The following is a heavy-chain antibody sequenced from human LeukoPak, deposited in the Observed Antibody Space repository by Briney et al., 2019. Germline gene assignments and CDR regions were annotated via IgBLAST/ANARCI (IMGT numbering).Heavy chain of an antibody. CDR2: INSDESST. Sequence: GGSLRLSCAASGFTFSSYWMHWVRQAPGKGLVWVSRINSDESSTTYADSVKGRFTISRDNAKNTLYLQVNSLRAEDTAVYYCARGGSSSPPYFDYWGQGTLVTVSS. V-gene: IGHV3-74*01. CDR3: ARGGSSSPPYFDY. D-gene: IGHD6-6*01. CDR1: GFTFSSYW. J-gene: IGHJ4*02.